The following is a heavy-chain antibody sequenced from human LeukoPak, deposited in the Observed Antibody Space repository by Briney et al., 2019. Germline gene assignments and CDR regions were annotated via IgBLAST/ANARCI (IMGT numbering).Heavy chain of an antibody. CDR2: ISASGTTI. CDR1: GFSFSSYE. D-gene: IGHD2-15*01. Sequence: PGGSLRLSCAASGFSFSSYEMNWVRQAPGKGLEWVSYISASGTTIYYADSVKGRFTISRDNSKNTLYLQMNSLRAEDTAVYYCAKDGCSGGSCSVNWFDPWGQGTLVTVSS. J-gene: IGHJ5*02. CDR3: AKDGCSGGSCSVNWFDP. V-gene: IGHV3-48*03.